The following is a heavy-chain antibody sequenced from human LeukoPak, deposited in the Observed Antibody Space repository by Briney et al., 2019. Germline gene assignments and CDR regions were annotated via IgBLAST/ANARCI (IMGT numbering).Heavy chain of an antibody. V-gene: IGHV4-39*07. CDR2: IYYSGST. D-gene: IGHD2-15*01. Sequence: PSETLSLTCTVSGGSISSSSYYWGWIRQPPGKGLEWIGSIYYSGSTNYNPSLKSRVTISVDTSKNQFSLKLSSVTAADTAVYYCARTHPYSLTHYYYYGMDVWGQGTTVTVSS. J-gene: IGHJ6*02. CDR3: ARTHPYSLTHYYYYGMDV. CDR1: GGSISSSSYY.